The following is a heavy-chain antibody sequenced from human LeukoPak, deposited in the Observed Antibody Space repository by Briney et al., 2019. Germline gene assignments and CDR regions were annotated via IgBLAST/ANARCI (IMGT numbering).Heavy chain of an antibody. V-gene: IGHV4-34*01. D-gene: IGHD3-16*02. CDR3: ARLWNYDYIWGSYRFFDY. Sequence: SETLSLTCAVYGGSFSGYYWSWIRQPPGKGLEWIGEINHSGSTNYNPSLKSRVTISVDTSKNQFSLKLGSVTAADTAVYYCARLWNYDYIWGSYRFFDYWGQGTLVTVSS. CDR1: GGSFSGYY. J-gene: IGHJ4*02. CDR2: INHSGST.